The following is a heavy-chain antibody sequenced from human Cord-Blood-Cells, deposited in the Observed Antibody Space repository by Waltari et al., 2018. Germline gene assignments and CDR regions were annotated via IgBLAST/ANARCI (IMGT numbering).Heavy chain of an antibody. CDR3: ARDRTTYGYPDY. CDR1: GFTFSSHW. J-gene: IGHJ4*02. CDR2: IKQDGSEK. D-gene: IGHD6-25*01. V-gene: IGHV3-7*01. Sequence: EVQLVESGGGLVQPGGYLSLSCAASGFTFSSHWHSWVRQAPGKGRGGVGNIKQDGSEKYYVDSVKGRFTISRENAKNSLYLQMNSLRAEDTAVYYCARDRTTYGYPDYWGQGTLVTVSS.